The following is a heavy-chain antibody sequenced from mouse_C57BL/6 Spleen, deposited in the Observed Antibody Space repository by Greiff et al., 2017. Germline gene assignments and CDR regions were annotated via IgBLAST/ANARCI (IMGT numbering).Heavy chain of an antibody. J-gene: IGHJ4*01. V-gene: IGHV1-59*01. Sequence: VQLQQPGAELVRPGTSVKLSCKASGYTFTSYWMHWVKQRPGQGLEWIGVIDPSDSYTNYNQKFKGKATLTVDTSSSTASMQLSSLTSEDSAVYYCARSRDSSGPYYAMDYWGQGTSVTVSS. CDR3: ARSRDSSGPYYAMDY. CDR1: GYTFTSYW. D-gene: IGHD3-2*02. CDR2: IDPSDSYT.